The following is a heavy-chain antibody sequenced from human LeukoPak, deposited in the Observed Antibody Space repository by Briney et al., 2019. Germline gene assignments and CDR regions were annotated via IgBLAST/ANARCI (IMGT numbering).Heavy chain of an antibody. CDR3: ARVLGWAAFDY. CDR2: IYSSGST. CDR1: GGSISSLY. D-gene: IGHD2-15*01. Sequence: SETLSLTCTVSGGSISSLYWSWFRQPAGKGLEWIGRIYSSGSTNYNPSLKSRVTMSVDTSKNQFSLKLSSVTAADTAVYYCARVLGWAAFDYWGQGTQVTVSS. J-gene: IGHJ4*02. V-gene: IGHV4-4*07.